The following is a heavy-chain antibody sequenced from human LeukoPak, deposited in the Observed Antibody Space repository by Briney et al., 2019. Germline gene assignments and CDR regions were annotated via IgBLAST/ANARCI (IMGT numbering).Heavy chain of an antibody. CDR1: GGSISSNY. CDR2: IHTSGCT. CDR3: ARVFSGSYDS. J-gene: IGHJ5*01. V-gene: IGHV4-4*07. Sequence: SQTLSLTRSVSGGSISSNYWRWIRQPARKGLEWIGRIHTSGCTNYNPSLKGRVTMSVDTSKNQFSLKLSSVTAADTAVYYCARVFSGSYDSWGQGTLVTVSS. D-gene: IGHD3-10*01.